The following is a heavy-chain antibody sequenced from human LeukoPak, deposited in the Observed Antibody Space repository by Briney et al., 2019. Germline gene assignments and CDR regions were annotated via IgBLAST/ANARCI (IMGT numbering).Heavy chain of an antibody. Sequence: SQTLSLTCAISGDSVSSSSDAWNWIRQSPSRGLEWQARTYYRSNDYAVSVKTRMTINVDTSKNQVSLQLSSVTPEDTAVYYCARGRNNAFDIWGQGTMVTVS. CDR2: TYYRSN. CDR3: ARGRNNAFDI. CDR1: GDSVSSSSDA. V-gene: IGHV6-1*01. J-gene: IGHJ3*02. D-gene: IGHD1/OR15-1a*01.